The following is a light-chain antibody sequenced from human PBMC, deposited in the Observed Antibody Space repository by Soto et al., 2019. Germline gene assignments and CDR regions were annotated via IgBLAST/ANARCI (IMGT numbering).Light chain of an antibody. CDR1: SSNIGAGYG. CDR2: ADT. CDR3: QSYDSSLSGSRV. J-gene: IGLJ3*02. V-gene: IGLV1-40*01. Sequence: QSVLTQPPSVSGAPGKMVTISCTGSSSNIGAGYGVHWYQQLPGTAPKLLIHADTNRPSGVPDRFSASTSGTSASLAITGLQSEDEAEYYCQSYDSSLSGSRVFGGGTKLHVL.